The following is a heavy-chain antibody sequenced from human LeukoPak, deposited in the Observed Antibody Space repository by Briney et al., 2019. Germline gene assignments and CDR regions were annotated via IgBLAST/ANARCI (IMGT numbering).Heavy chain of an antibody. CDR2: INPKSGGT. Sequence: ASVKVSCKASGCTFTDYYIHWVRQAPGQGLEWMGRINPKSGGTNYAQKFQGRVTMTRDTSISTAYMELSRLRSDDTAVFYCARDPWGGDIVVVPAAIHDPWGQGTLVTVSS. V-gene: IGHV1-2*06. J-gene: IGHJ5*02. D-gene: IGHD2-2*01. CDR3: ARDPWGGDIVVVPAAIHDP. CDR1: GCTFTDYY.